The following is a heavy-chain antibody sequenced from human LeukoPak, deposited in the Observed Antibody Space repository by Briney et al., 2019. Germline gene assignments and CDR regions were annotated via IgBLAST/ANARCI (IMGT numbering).Heavy chain of an antibody. CDR3: ARDGGYGDYENWFDP. CDR2: INPNSGGT. J-gene: IGHJ5*02. CDR1: GYTFTGYY. D-gene: IGHD4-17*01. Sequence: GASVKVSCKASGYTFTGYYMHWVRQAPGQGLEWMGWINPNSGGTNYAQKFQGRVTMTRDTSISTAYMELSSLRSEDTAVYYCARDGGYGDYENWFDPWGQGTLVTVSS. V-gene: IGHV1-2*02.